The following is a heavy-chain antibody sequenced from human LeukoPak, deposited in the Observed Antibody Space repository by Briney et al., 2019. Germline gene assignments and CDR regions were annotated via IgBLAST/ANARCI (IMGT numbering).Heavy chain of an antibody. CDR2: IKQDGSEK. V-gene: IGHV3-7*01. CDR3: ARYYDFWSGYPDGMDV. D-gene: IGHD3-3*01. CDR1: GFTFSSYW. J-gene: IGHJ6*02. Sequence: TGGSLRLSCAASGFTFSSYWMSWVRQAPGKGLEWVANIKQDGSEKYYVDSVKGRFTISRDNAKNSLYLQMNSLRAEDTAVYYCARYYDFWSGYPDGMDVWGQGTTVTVSS.